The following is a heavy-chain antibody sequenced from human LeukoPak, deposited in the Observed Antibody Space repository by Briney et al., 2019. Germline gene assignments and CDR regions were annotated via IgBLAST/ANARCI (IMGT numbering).Heavy chain of an antibody. CDR2: IYTSGTT. J-gene: IGHJ4*02. Sequence: SETLSLTCTVSGVSISNYYWSWIRQPAGKGLEWVGRIYTSGTTDYNPSLKSRVTMSVDTSKNQFSLNLNSVTAADTAVYYCARGPPPDFDCWGQGTLVTVSS. V-gene: IGHV4-4*07. CDR3: ARGPPPDFDC. CDR1: GVSISNYY.